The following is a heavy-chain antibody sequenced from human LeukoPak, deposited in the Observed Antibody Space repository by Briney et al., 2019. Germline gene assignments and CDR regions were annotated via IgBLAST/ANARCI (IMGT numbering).Heavy chain of an antibody. D-gene: IGHD3-10*01. CDR3: ARGDYYYGSGSPVDY. CDR1: GFTFSSYE. Sequence: GGSLRLSCAASGFTFSSYEMNWVRQAPGKGLKWVSYISSSGSTIYYADSVKGRFTISRDNAKNSLYLQMNSLRAEDTAVYYCARGDYYYGSGSPVDYWGQGTLVTVSS. V-gene: IGHV3-48*03. CDR2: ISSSGSTI. J-gene: IGHJ4*02.